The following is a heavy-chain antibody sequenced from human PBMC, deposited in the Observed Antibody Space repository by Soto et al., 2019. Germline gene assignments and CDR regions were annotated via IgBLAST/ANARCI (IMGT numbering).Heavy chain of an antibody. Sequence: QVQLVQSGAEVKKPGSSVKVTCKASGAIFSSNAISWVRQAPGQGLEWMGGILTIFGRTTYAQKFQGRVTITADESTRRAYMELSRVKSEDTAVYYCATGGRGYSYAPRFYFEYWGQGTLVTVSS. V-gene: IGHV1-69*01. J-gene: IGHJ4*02. CDR2: ILTIFGRT. CDR3: ATGGRGYSYAPRFYFEY. CDR1: GAIFSSNA. D-gene: IGHD5-18*01.